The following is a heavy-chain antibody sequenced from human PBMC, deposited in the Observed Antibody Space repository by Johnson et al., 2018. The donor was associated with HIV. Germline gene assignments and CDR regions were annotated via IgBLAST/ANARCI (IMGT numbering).Heavy chain of an antibody. Sequence: VQLVESGGGLVQPGGSLRLSCAASGFTLRSTWMSWVRQAPGKGLEWVANINHDASEKYYVDSVKGRFTISRDNAKNSVSLQMNSLRAGDTALYYCATTNNIALPGDVWGQGTMVTVSS. V-gene: IGHV3-7*05. CDR2: INHDASEK. CDR1: GFTLRSTW. J-gene: IGHJ3*01. D-gene: IGHD3-3*02. CDR3: ATTNNIALPGDV.